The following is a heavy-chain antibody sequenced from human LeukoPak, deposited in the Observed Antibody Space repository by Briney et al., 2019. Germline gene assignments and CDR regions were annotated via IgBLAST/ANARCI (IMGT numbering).Heavy chain of an antibody. CDR1: GYTFTSYY. J-gene: IGHJ6*03. D-gene: IGHD3-9*01. Sequence: ASVKVSCKASGYTFTSYYMHWVRQAPGQGLELMGIINPSGGSTSYAQKFQGRVTMTRDTSTSTVYMELSSLRSEDTAVYYCARDGRYFDWSPTYYYYYYMDVWGKGTTVTVSS. V-gene: IGHV1-46*01. CDR3: ARDGRYFDWSPTYYYYYYMDV. CDR2: INPSGGST.